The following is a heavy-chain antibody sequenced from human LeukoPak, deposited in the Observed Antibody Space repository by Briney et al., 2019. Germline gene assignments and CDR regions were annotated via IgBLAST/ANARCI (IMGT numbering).Heavy chain of an antibody. D-gene: IGHD3-22*01. Sequence: GASVKVSCKASGYTFTSYGISWVRQAPGQGLEWMGWISAYNGNTNYAQKLQGRVTMTTDTSTSTAYMELRSLRSDDTAVYYCARDPGTYYYDSSGYYPADYWGQGTLVTVSS. CDR1: GYTFTSYG. J-gene: IGHJ4*02. CDR2: ISAYNGNT. V-gene: IGHV1-18*01. CDR3: ARDPGTYYYDSSGYYPADY.